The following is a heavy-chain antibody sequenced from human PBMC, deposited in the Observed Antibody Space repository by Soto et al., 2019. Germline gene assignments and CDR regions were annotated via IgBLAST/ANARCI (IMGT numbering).Heavy chain of an antibody. D-gene: IGHD4-17*01. CDR2: ISDDGSNQ. Sequence: QVQLVESGGGGVQPGRSLRLSCAASGFTFSNFAMHWVRQAPGKGLEWVAVISDDGSNQYYADSVKGRFTISRDNSKNTLYLQMNSLRAEDTAVYYCAKAWTVTPSTDYGMDVWGQGTTVTGSS. V-gene: IGHV3-30*18. J-gene: IGHJ6*02. CDR1: GFTFSNFA. CDR3: AKAWTVTPSTDYGMDV.